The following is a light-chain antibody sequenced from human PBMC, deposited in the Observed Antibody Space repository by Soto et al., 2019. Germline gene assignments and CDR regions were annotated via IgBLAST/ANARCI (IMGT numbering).Light chain of an antibody. J-gene: IGLJ2*01. V-gene: IGLV2-8*01. CDR3: SSFAASNTVL. CDR1: SSDVGGYNY. Sequence: QSALTQPPSASGSPGQSVAISCTGTSSDVGGYNYVSWYQQHPGRAPKLMIYEVSKRPPGVPDRFSGSKSGNTASLTVSGLQAEDEANYYCSSFAASNTVLFGGGTKLTVL. CDR2: EVS.